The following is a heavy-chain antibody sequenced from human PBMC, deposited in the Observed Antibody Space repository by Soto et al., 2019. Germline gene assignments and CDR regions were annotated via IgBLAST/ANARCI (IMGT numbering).Heavy chain of an antibody. V-gene: IGHV3-53*01. CDR2: IYSGGST. Sequence: GGSLRLSCAASGFTVSSNYMSWVRQAPGKGLEWVSVIYSGGSTYYADSVKGRFTISRDNSKNTLYLQMNSLRAEDTAVYYCASKVPGPNYYYYGMDVWGQGTTVTSP. D-gene: IGHD2-2*01. CDR1: GFTVSSNY. CDR3: ASKVPGPNYYYYGMDV. J-gene: IGHJ6*02.